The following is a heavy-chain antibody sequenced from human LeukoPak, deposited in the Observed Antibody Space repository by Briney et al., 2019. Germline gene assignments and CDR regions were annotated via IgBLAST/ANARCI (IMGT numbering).Heavy chain of an antibody. CDR3: AGDSGNSAFDY. D-gene: IGHD4-23*01. Sequence: SETLSLTCTVSGGSIISGAYYWSWIRQHPGKGLEWIAYVHYSGSTYYNPSLKSRFTISVDTSQNQFSLKLRSVTAADTAVYYCAGDSGNSAFDYWGQGTLVTISS. CDR1: GGSIISGAYY. V-gene: IGHV4-31*03. J-gene: IGHJ4*02. CDR2: VHYSGST.